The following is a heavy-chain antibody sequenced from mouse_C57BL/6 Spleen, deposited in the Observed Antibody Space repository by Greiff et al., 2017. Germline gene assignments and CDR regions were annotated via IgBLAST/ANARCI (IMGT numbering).Heavy chain of an antibody. CDR3: AKRGSYYAMDY. CDR2: IWGGGNT. J-gene: IGHJ4*01. Sequence: VQGVESGPGLVAPSQCLSITCTVSGFSFTSYGVDWVRQPPGKGLEWLGVIWGGGNTNYNSALMSRLSISKNNSKRQVFLKINRLQTDDAAMYYCAKRGSYYAMDYWGQGTSVTVSS. V-gene: IGHV2-9*01. CDR1: GFSFTSYG.